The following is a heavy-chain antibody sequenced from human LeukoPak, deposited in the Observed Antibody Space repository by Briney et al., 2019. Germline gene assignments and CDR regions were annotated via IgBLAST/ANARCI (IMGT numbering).Heavy chain of an antibody. CDR2: IYHSGST. CDR1: GYSISSGYY. CDR3: ASLLGASLDY. Sequence: SETLSLTCTVSGYSISSGYYWGWIRQPPGKGLEWIGSIYHSGSTYYNPSLKSRVTISVDTSKNQFSLKLSSVTAADTAVYYCASLLGASLDYWGQGTLVTVPS. V-gene: IGHV4-38-2*02. J-gene: IGHJ4*02. D-gene: IGHD1-26*01.